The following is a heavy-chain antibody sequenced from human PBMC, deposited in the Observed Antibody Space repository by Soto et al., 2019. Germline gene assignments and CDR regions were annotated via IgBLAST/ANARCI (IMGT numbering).Heavy chain of an antibody. V-gene: IGHV3-7*01. Sequence: EVQLVESGGGLVQPGGSLRLSCAASEFTFDKYYMTWVRQAPGKGPEWVANIKPDGSEQYYVDSVKGRFTISRDNANNSLYITMNSLRAEDTAVYFGARGNCNDYYGCDVWGQGTTVTVSS. D-gene: IGHD1-20*01. CDR3: ARGNCNDYYGCDV. J-gene: IGHJ6*02. CDR1: EFTFDKYY. CDR2: IKPDGSEQ.